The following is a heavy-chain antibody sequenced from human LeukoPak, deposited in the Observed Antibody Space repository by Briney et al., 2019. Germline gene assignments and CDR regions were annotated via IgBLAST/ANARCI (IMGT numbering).Heavy chain of an antibody. J-gene: IGHJ5*02. CDR3: ARGGYCSGTSCYRESWFDP. CDR2: IYYSGST. CDR1: GGSISSYY. D-gene: IGHD2-2*02. V-gene: IGHV4-59*01. Sequence: SETLSLTCTVSGGSISSYYWSWIRQPPGKGLEWIGYIYYSGSTNYNPSLKSRVTISVDTSKNQFSLKLSSVTAADTAVYYCARGGYCSGTSCYRESWFDPWGQGTLVTVSS.